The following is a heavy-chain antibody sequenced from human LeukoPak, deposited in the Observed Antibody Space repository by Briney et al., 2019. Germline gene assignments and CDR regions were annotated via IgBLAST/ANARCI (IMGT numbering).Heavy chain of an antibody. CDR3: ARFRMDTQGSGRPDY. CDR2: IYYSGST. D-gene: IGHD3-10*01. Sequence: PSQTLSLTCTVSGGSISSGGYYWGWIRQHPGKGLEWIGYIYYSGSTYYNPSLKSRVTISVDTSKNQFSLKLSSVTAADTAVYYCARFRMDTQGSGRPDYWGQGTLVTVSS. V-gene: IGHV4-31*03. J-gene: IGHJ4*02. CDR1: GGSISSGGYY.